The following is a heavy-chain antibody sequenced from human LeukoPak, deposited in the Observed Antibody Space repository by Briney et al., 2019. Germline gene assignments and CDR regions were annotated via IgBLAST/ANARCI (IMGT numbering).Heavy chain of an antibody. CDR2: IHTSGNT. CDR1: GGSLSSYY. J-gene: IGHJ4*02. Sequence: SETLSLTCTVSGGSLSSYYWSWIRQPAGKGLGWIGRIHTSGNTDYHASLKGRVALPVDPPQNQFSLKLSSVTAADTAVYYGAREGSVTARPFVSIDYWGQGTLVTISS. D-gene: IGHD6-6*01. CDR3: AREGSVTARPFVSIDY. V-gene: IGHV4-4*07.